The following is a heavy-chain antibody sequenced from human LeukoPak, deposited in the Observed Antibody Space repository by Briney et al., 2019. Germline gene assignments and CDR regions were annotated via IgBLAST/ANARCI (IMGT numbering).Heavy chain of an antibody. V-gene: IGHV4-38-2*02. CDR3: ARRPEVVVTTYYYYYMDV. D-gene: IGHD3-22*01. CDR2: IYHSGST. J-gene: IGHJ6*03. CDR1: GYSISSGYY. Sequence: SETLSLTCTVSGYSISSGYYWGWIRQPPGKGLEWIGSIYHSGSTYYNPSLKSRVTISVDTSKNQFSLRLSSVTAADTAVYYCARRPEVVVTTYYYYYMDVWGKGTMVTVSS.